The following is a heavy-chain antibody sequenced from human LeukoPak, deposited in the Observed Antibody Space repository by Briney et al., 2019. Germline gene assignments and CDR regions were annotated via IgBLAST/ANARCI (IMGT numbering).Heavy chain of an antibody. CDR3: ARAYCSGGSCYSGFDY. Sequence: SETLSLTCTVSGGSISSSSYYWGWIRQPPGKGLEWIGSIYYSGSTYYNPSLKSRVTMSVDTSKNQFSLKLSSVTAADTAVYYCARAYCSGGSCYSGFDYWGQGTLVTVSS. D-gene: IGHD2-15*01. V-gene: IGHV4-39*07. CDR2: IYYSGST. CDR1: GGSISSSSYY. J-gene: IGHJ4*02.